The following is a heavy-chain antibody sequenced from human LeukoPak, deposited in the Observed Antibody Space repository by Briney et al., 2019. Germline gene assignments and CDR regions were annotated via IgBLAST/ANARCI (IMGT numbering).Heavy chain of an antibody. D-gene: IGHD3-16*02. Sequence: ASVKVSCKASGYTFTSYYMHWLRQAPGQGLEWMGIINPSGGSTSYAQKFQGRVTMTRDTSTSTVYMELSSLRSEDTAVYYCARGRVIMITFGGVIVIPSGDYFDYWGQGTLVTASS. CDR1: GYTFTSYY. CDR3: ARGRVIMITFGGVIVIPSGDYFDY. J-gene: IGHJ4*02. V-gene: IGHV1-46*01. CDR2: INPSGGST.